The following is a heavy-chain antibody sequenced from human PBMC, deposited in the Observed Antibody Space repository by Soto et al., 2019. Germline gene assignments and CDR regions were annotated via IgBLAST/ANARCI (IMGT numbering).Heavy chain of an antibody. CDR2: INHSGST. V-gene: IGHV4-34*01. CDR3: ARGHGYNTN. CDR1: GGFFSGYY. Sequence: SETLSLTCAVYGGFFSGYYWSWIRQPPGKGLEWIGEINHSGSTNYNPSLKSRVTISVDTSKNQFSLKLSSVTAADTAVYYCARGHGYNTNWGQGTPVTVSS. J-gene: IGHJ4*02. D-gene: IGHD5-12*01.